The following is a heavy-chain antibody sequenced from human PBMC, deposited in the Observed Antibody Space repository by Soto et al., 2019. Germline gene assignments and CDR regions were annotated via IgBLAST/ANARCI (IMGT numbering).Heavy chain of an antibody. V-gene: IGHV1-69*06. J-gene: IGHJ6*02. CDR3: ARPQLSGSYMYYGMDV. CDR2: IIPIFGTA. Sequence: QVQLVQSGAEVKKPGSSVKVSCKASGGTFSSYAISWVRQAPGQGLEWMGGIIPIFGTANYAQKFQGRVTITADKSTSTAYMELSSLRSEDTAVDYCARPQLSGSYMYYGMDVWGQGTTVTVSS. CDR1: GGTFSSYA. D-gene: IGHD1-26*01.